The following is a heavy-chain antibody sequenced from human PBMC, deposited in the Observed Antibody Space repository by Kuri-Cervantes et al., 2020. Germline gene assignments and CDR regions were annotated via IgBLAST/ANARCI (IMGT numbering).Heavy chain of an antibody. D-gene: IGHD3-10*01. CDR3: ARGATMVRGVLMGAFDI. Sequence: SETLSLTCTVSGGSISSSSYYWGWIRQPPGKGLEWIGYIYHSGSTYYNPSLKSRVTISVDRSKNQFSLKLSSVTAADTAVYYCARGATMVRGVLMGAFDIWGQGTMVTVSS. J-gene: IGHJ3*02. CDR2: IYHSGST. CDR1: GGSISSSSYY. V-gene: IGHV4-30-2*01.